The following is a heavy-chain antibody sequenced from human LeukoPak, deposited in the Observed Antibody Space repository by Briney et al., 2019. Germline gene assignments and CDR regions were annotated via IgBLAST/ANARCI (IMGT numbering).Heavy chain of an antibody. CDR2: IYYSGST. D-gene: IGHD6-19*01. CDR3: ARGVGSSGWFDY. Sequence: SQTLSLTCTVSGGSISSGGYYWSWIRQHPGKGLEWIGYIYYSGSTYYNPSLKSRVTISVDTSKNQFSLKLSSVTAADTAVYYCARGVGSSGWFDYWGQGTLVTVSS. J-gene: IGHJ4*02. CDR1: GGSISSGGYY. V-gene: IGHV4-31*03.